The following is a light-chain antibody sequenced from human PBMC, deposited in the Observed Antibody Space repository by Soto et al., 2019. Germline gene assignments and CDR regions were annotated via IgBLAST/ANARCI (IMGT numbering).Light chain of an antibody. V-gene: IGKV1-39*01. CDR1: QSISNY. Sequence: DIQMTQSPSSLSASVGDRVTITCRASQSISNYLNWYQQKPGKAPKVLIYAAASLQSGVPSRFSGSGSGTDFTLTISSLQPEDFATYFCQQSYSIPYTFGQGTKLEIK. CDR3: QQSYSIPYT. J-gene: IGKJ2*01. CDR2: AAA.